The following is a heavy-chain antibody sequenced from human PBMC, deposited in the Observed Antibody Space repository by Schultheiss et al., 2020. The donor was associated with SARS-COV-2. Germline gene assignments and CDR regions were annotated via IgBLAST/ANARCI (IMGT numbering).Heavy chain of an antibody. D-gene: IGHD6-6*01. V-gene: IGHV3-53*01. CDR3: ARISRSTSIDI. CDR1: GFTVSSNY. CDR2: IYSGGST. J-gene: IGHJ3*02. Sequence: VGSLRLSCAASGFTVSSNYMSWVRQAPGKGLEWVSVIYSGGSTYYADSVKGRFTISRDNSKNTLYLQMNSLRAEDTAVYYCARISRSTSIDIWGQGTMVTVSS.